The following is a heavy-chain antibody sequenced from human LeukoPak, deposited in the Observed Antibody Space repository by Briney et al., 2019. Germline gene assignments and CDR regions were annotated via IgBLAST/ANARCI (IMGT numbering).Heavy chain of an antibody. CDR2: INPNSGGT. D-gene: IGHD2-15*01. J-gene: IGHJ5*02. CDR1: GYTFTGYY. CDR3: ARGPSVVVVAATLIDWFDP. Sequence: GASVKVSCKASGYTFTGYYMHWVRQAPGQGLEWMGWINPNSGGTNYAQKFQGRVTMTRDTSISTAYMELSRLRSDDTAVYYCARGPSVVVVAATLIDWFDPWGQGTLVTVSS. V-gene: IGHV1-2*02.